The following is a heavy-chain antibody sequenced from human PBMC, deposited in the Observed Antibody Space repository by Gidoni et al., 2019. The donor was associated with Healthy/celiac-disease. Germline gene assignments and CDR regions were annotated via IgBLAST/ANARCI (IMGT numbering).Heavy chain of an antibody. J-gene: IGHJ6*03. D-gene: IGHD3-3*01. CDR3: ARRKNTTIFGVVTDYYYYMDV. Sequence: STYYNPSLKSRVTISVDTSKNQFSLKLSSVTAADTAVYYCARRKNTTIFGVVTDYYYYMDVWGKGTTVTVSS. V-gene: IGHV4-39*01. CDR2: ST.